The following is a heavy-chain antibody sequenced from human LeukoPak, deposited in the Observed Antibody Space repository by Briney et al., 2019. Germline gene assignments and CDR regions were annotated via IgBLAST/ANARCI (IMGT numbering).Heavy chain of an antibody. CDR3: ARQLGYCSSGSCYFDF. CDR2: ISGSGIGT. V-gene: IGHV3-64*04. Sequence: GGSLRLSCSASGFTFSSYAMHWVRQAPGKGLEYVSGISGSGIGTYYSDSVKGRFTISRDNSKNTLYLQMSSLRVEDTAVYNCARQLGYCSSGSCYFDFWGQGTLVTVSS. CDR1: GFTFSSYA. D-gene: IGHD2-15*01. J-gene: IGHJ4*02.